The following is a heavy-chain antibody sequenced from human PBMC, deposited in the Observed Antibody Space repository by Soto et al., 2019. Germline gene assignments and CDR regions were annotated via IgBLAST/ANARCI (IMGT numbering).Heavy chain of an antibody. Sequence: GGSLRLSCAASGFIFSNFAMYWVRRAPGKGLEWVSSIRQSGDRSSYADSAKGRFTISRDNSKNTLYLQMNSLRAEDTAVYYCAKAISGYNAPLDHWGQGTRVTVSS. CDR3: AKAISGYNAPLDH. J-gene: IGHJ4*02. V-gene: IGHV3-23*01. D-gene: IGHD1-20*01. CDR1: GFIFSNFA. CDR2: IRQSGDRS.